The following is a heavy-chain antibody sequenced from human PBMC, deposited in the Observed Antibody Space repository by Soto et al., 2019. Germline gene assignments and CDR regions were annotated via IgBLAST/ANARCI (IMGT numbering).Heavy chain of an antibody. CDR1: GGSISSGGYY. J-gene: IGHJ5*02. D-gene: IGHD3-10*01. CDR2: IYYSGST. V-gene: IGHV4-31*03. Sequence: QVQLQESGPGLVKPSQTLSLTCTVSGGSISSGGYYWSWIRQHPGRGLEWIGYIYYSGSTYYNPSLKSRVTRSVDTSKNQFSLKLSSVTAADTAVYYCAREYYGSGGFDPWGQGTLVTVSS. CDR3: AREYYGSGGFDP.